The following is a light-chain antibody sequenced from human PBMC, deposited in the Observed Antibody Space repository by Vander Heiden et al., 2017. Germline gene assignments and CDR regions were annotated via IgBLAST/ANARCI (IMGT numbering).Light chain of an antibody. CDR1: SSDVGNYNF. CDR2: EVI. J-gene: IGLJ2*01. Sequence: QSALTQPASVSASPGQSITISCTGTSSDVGNYNFLSWYQHHTGKAPNLMIYEVIKRPSGVSNRFSGSKSGNTASLTISGLQAEDEADYYCCSYGDSNTLVFGGGTKLTVL. CDR3: CSYGDSNTLV. V-gene: IGLV2-23*02.